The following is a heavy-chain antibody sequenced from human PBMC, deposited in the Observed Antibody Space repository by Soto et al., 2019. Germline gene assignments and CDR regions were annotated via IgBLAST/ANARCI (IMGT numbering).Heavy chain of an antibody. D-gene: IGHD2-15*01. J-gene: IGHJ4*02. Sequence: QVQLVQSGAEVKKPGSSVKVSCKASGGTFSSYTISWVRQAPGQGLEWMGRIIPILGIANYAQKFQGRVTITGDKSTSTAYMELSSLRSEDTAVYYCARDDCSGGSCYSTGDYWGQGTLVTVSS. CDR1: GGTFSSYT. CDR2: IIPILGIA. CDR3: ARDDCSGGSCYSTGDY. V-gene: IGHV1-69*08.